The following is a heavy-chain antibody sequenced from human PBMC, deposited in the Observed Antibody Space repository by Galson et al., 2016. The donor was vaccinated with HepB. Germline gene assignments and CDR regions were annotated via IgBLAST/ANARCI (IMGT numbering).Heavy chain of an antibody. J-gene: IGHJ4*02. D-gene: IGHD3-22*01. Sequence: QSGAEVKKPGESLKISCKGFGYSFSTYWIGWVRQRPGKGLEWMGIIYPDDSDTTYSPSFQGQVTISADRSISTAYLQWSSLEASDTAMYYCARHEPYFYDSSGYADYWGQGTLVTVSS. CDR1: GYSFSTYW. V-gene: IGHV5-51*01. CDR2: IYPDDSDT. CDR3: ARHEPYFYDSSGYADY.